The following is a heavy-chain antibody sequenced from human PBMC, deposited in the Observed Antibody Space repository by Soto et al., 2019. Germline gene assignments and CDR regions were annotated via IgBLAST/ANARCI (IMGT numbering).Heavy chain of an antibody. V-gene: IGHV4-39*01. CDR2: VYHTGST. J-gene: IGHJ4*02. CDR3: ATVIVVAPRHNDSPY. D-gene: IGHD1-1*01. CDR1: GGSISNGDYY. Sequence: QLQLQESGPGLVKPSGTLSLTCTVAGGSISNGDYYWVWIRQPPGKGLEWIGSVYHTGSTFYNSYLKTRVTISVETSKNQFSLKMTSVTAADTSLYFCATVIVVAPRHNDSPYWGQGTLVTVSS.